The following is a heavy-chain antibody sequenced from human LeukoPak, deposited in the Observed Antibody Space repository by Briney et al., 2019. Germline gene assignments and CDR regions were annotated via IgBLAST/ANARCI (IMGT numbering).Heavy chain of an antibody. CDR2: IKQDGSEK. Sequence: GGSLRLSCAASGFTFSSYWMSWVRQAPGKGLEWVANIKQDGSEKYYVDSVKGRFTISRDNAKNSLYLQMNSLRAEDTAVYYCARDPTGGSGNDAFDIWGQGTMVTVSS. D-gene: IGHD2-15*01. CDR1: GFTFSSYW. J-gene: IGHJ3*02. V-gene: IGHV3-7*01. CDR3: ARDPTGGSGNDAFDI.